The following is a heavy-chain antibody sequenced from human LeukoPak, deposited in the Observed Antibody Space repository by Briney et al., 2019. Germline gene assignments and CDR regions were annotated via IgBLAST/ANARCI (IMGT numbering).Heavy chain of an antibody. J-gene: IGHJ3*02. CDR1: GGSISSSPYY. D-gene: IGHD3-22*01. Sequence: SETLSLTCTVSGGSISSSPYYWGWIRQPPGKGLEWIGYIYYSGSTNYNPSLKSRVTISVDTSKNQFSLKLSSVTAADTAVYYCARGYYYDSSGYSHDAFDIWGQGTMVTVSS. V-gene: IGHV4-61*05. CDR3: ARGYYYDSSGYSHDAFDI. CDR2: IYYSGST.